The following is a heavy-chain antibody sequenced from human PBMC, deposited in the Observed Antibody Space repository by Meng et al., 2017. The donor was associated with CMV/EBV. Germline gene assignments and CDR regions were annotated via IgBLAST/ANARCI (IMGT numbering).Heavy chain of an antibody. CDR2: IKQDGSEK. Sequence: GESLKISCAASGFIFSDYYMSWVRQAPGKGLEWVANIKQDGSEKYYVDSVKGRFTISRDNAKNSLYLQMNSLRAEDTAVYYCARHEHWDAFDIWGQGTMVTVSS. D-gene: IGHD3-3*02. CDR1: GFIFSDYY. CDR3: ARHEHWDAFDI. V-gene: IGHV3-7*01. J-gene: IGHJ3*02.